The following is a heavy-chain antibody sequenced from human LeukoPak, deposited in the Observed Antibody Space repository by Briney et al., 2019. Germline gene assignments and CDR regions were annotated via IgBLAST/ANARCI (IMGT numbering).Heavy chain of an antibody. CDR3: ASDSPYYGMDV. CDR1: GFPFSSYW. J-gene: IGHJ6*02. Sequence: GGSLRLPCAASGFPFSSYWMHWVRQVPGKGLLWVSRINSDGSATIYADSVRGRFTISRDNAKNTLYLQMSGLRVEDTAVYHCASDSPYYGMDVWGQGTTVTVSS. CDR2: INSDGSAT. V-gene: IGHV3-74*01.